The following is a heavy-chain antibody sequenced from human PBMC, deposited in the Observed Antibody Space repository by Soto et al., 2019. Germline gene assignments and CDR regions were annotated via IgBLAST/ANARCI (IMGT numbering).Heavy chain of an antibody. V-gene: IGHV4-39*01. CDR2: IFYSGTT. CDR3: ARYYGDYKHYFDY. D-gene: IGHD4-17*01. J-gene: IGHJ4*02. CDR1: GGSISRSHNF. Sequence: QLQLQESGPGLVKPSETLSLTCTVTGGSISRSHNFWGWIRQPPGKGLELIGSIFYSGTTYNNPSLNRRVTPAVETAKNQCSRKLKAVTAADTAVNDGARYYGDYKHYFDYWGQGTLVTVCS.